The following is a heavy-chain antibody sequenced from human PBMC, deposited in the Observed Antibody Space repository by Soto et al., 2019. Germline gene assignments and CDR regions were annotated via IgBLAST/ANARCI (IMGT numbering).Heavy chain of an antibody. Sequence: ASVKVSCKASGYTFTIYGISWVRQAPGQGLEWMGWISAYNGNTNYAQKLQGRVTMTTDTSTSTAYMELRSLRSDDTAVYYCARDRVCDFWSGSTMIGAFDIWGQGTMVTVSS. CDR3: ARDRVCDFWSGSTMIGAFDI. D-gene: IGHD3-3*01. CDR2: ISAYNGNT. J-gene: IGHJ3*02. V-gene: IGHV1-18*01. CDR1: GYTFTIYG.